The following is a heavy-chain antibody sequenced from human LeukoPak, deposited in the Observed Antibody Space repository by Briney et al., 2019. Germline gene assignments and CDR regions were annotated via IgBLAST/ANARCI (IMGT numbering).Heavy chain of an antibody. CDR1: GGSISSGSYY. V-gene: IGHV4-61*02. CDR2: IYTSGST. J-gene: IGHJ4*02. D-gene: IGHD3-10*01. Sequence: PSETLSLTCTVSGGSISSGSYYWSWIRQPAGKGLEWIGRIYTSGSTNYNPSLKSRVTISVDTSKNQFSLKLSSVTAADTAVYYCARFSIMVRGAFDYWGQGTLVTVSS. CDR3: ARFSIMVRGAFDY.